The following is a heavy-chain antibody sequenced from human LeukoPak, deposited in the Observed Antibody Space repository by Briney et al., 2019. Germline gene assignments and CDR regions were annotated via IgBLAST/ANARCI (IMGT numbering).Heavy chain of an antibody. D-gene: IGHD2-8*01. J-gene: IGHJ3*02. CDR1: GFTFSSYS. V-gene: IGHV3-21*01. Sequence: GGSLRLSCAASGFTFSSYSMNWVRQAPGKGLEWVSSISSSSSYIYYADSVKGRFTISSDNAKNSLYLQMNSLRAEDTAVYYCARDETMLPPAFDIWGQGTMVTVSS. CDR2: ISSSSSYI. CDR3: ARDETMLPPAFDI.